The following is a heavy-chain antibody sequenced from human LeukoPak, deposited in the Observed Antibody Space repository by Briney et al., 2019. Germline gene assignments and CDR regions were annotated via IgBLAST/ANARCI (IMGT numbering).Heavy chain of an antibody. CDR2: INHSGST. CDR1: GGSFSGYY. Sequence: SETLSLTCAVYGGSFSGYYWSWIRQPPGKGLEWIGEINHSGSTNYNPSLKSRVTIPVDTSKNQFSLRLSSVSAADTAVYYCARDYPYCSGDSCYSDGFDYWGQGTLVTVSS. J-gene: IGHJ4*02. D-gene: IGHD2-15*01. CDR3: ARDYPYCSGDSCYSDGFDY. V-gene: IGHV4-34*09.